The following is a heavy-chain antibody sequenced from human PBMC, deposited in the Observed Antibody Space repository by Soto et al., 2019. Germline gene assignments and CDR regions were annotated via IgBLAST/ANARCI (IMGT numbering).Heavy chain of an antibody. CDR3: AKDGPAIMITFGGQDY. D-gene: IGHD3-16*01. CDR1: GFTFSSYA. CDR2: ISYDGSNK. J-gene: IGHJ4*02. Sequence: GGSLRLSCAASGFTFSSYAMHWVRQAPGKGLEWAAVISYDGSNKYYADSVKGRFTISRDNSKNTLYLQMNSLGAEDTAVYYCAKDGPAIMITFGGQDYWGQGIPVTVSS. V-gene: IGHV3-30-3*01.